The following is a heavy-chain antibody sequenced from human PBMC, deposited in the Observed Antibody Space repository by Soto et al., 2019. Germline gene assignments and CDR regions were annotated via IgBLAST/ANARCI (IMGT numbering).Heavy chain of an antibody. CDR2: MSGNGDTT. CDR1: GFTFTSYA. CDR3: AIHKFYDAIKSFDH. D-gene: IGHD3-3*01. J-gene: IGHJ4*02. V-gene: IGHV3-23*01. Sequence: VQLLESGGGLVQPGGSLRLSCAASGFTFTSYAMSWVRQAPGKGLEWVSAMSGNGDTTYYADSVKGRFTISRDNSKNTLCLQMDSLRAEDTAVYYCAIHKFYDAIKSFDHWGQGTQVTVSS.